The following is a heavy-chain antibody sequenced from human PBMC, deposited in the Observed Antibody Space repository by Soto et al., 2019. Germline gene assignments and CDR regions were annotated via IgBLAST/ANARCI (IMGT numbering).Heavy chain of an antibody. D-gene: IGHD2-2*01. J-gene: IGHJ4*02. V-gene: IGHV4-30-2*01. CDR1: GGSISSGGYS. CDR2: INHSGST. Sequence: SETLSLTCAVSGGSISSGGYSWSWIRQPPGKGLEWIGYINHSGSTYYNPSLKSRVTISVDRSKNQFSLKLSSVTAADTAVYYCARGSTVPAAVGGYFDYWGQGTLVTVSS. CDR3: ARGSTVPAAVGGYFDY.